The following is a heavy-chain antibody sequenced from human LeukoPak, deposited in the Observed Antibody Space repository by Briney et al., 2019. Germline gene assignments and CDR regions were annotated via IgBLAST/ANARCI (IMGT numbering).Heavy chain of an antibody. Sequence: PSETLSLTCTVSGGSISSYYWSWIRQLAGKGLEWIGRIYTSGSTNYNPSLKSRVTMSVDTSKNQFSLKLSSVTAADTAVYYCARDLSSSWYGAGVYYFDYWGQGTLVTVSS. CDR2: IYTSGST. J-gene: IGHJ4*02. V-gene: IGHV4-4*07. CDR3: ARDLSSSWYGAGVYYFDY. CDR1: GGSISSYY. D-gene: IGHD6-13*01.